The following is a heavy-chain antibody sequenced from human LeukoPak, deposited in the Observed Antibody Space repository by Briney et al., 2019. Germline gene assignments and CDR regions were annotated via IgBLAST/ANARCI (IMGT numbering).Heavy chain of an antibody. Sequence: ASVKVSCKASGYTFTSYYMHWVRQAPGQGLEWMGIINPSGGSTSYAQKFQGRVTMTRDMSTSTVYMELSSLGSEDTAVYYCVRGEVIVVVITDAAFDIWGQGTMVTVSS. J-gene: IGHJ3*02. CDR1: GYTFTSYY. D-gene: IGHD3-22*01. V-gene: IGHV1-46*01. CDR2: INPSGGST. CDR3: VRGEVIVVVITDAAFDI.